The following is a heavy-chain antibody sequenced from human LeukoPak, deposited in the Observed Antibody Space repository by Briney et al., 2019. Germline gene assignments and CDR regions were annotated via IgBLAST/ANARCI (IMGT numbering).Heavy chain of an antibody. V-gene: IGHV3-7*01. CDR2: IKQDASGE. CDR1: GFTFSSYW. D-gene: IGHD2-8*01. Sequence: GGSLRLSCAASGFTFSSYWMSWVRQAPGKGLEWVAGIKQDASGEYYLDSVRGRFTIYRDNAKNSLYLQMNSLRAEDTAVYYCARDNVRKDDYWGQGTLVTVSS. J-gene: IGHJ4*02. CDR3: ARDNVRKDDY.